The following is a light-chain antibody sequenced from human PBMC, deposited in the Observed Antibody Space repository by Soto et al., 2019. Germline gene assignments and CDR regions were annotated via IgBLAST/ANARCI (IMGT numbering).Light chain of an antibody. Sequence: EIVMTQSPATLYVSAGERATLSCRASQSVSSNLAWYQQKPGQAPRLLIYGVSTRATGIPVRFSGSGSGTEFTLTISSLQSEDFAVYYCQQYNKWPLTFGGGTEVEI. V-gene: IGKV3-15*01. J-gene: IGKJ4*01. CDR1: QSVSSN. CDR3: QQYNKWPLT. CDR2: GVS.